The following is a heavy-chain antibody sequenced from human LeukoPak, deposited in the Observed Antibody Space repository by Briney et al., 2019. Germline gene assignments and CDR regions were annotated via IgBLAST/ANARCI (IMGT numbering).Heavy chain of an antibody. CDR2: ISYDANIGSNK. V-gene: IGHV3-30-3*01. CDR3: AREFGGAFDI. J-gene: IGHJ3*02. D-gene: IGHD2-15*01. CDR1: GFTFSRYA. Sequence: GGSLRLSCATSGFTFSRYAMHWVRQAPGKGLEWVALISYDANIGSNKYYADSVKGRFTISRDNSKNTVNLQMNSLGAEDTAVYYCAREFGGAFDIWGQGTMVAVSS.